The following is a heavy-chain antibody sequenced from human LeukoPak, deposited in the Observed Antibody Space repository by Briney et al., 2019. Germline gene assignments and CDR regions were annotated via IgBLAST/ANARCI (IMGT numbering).Heavy chain of an antibody. CDR2: INHSGST. D-gene: IGHD3-22*01. Sequence: PSETLSLTRAVYGGSFSGYYWSWIRQPPGKGLEWIGEINHSGSTNYNPSLKSRVTISVDTSKNQFSLKLSSVTAADTAVYYCARGRYYDSSGYYYFDYWGQGTLVTVSS. CDR1: GGSFSGYY. V-gene: IGHV4-34*01. CDR3: ARGRYYDSSGYYYFDY. J-gene: IGHJ4*02.